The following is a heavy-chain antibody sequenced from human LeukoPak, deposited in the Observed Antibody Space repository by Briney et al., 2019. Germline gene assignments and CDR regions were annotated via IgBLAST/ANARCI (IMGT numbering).Heavy chain of an antibody. D-gene: IGHD3-10*01. Sequence: GGSLRLSCAASGFTCSSYWMSWVRQAPGKGLEWVANIKEDRSEKYYVDSVKGRFTISRDNAKNSLYLQMNSLRAEDTAVYYCARDRVTMVRGVNYYFDYWGQGTLVTVSS. CDR3: ARDRVTMVRGVNYYFDY. V-gene: IGHV3-7*05. CDR1: GFTCSSYW. CDR2: IKEDRSEK. J-gene: IGHJ4*02.